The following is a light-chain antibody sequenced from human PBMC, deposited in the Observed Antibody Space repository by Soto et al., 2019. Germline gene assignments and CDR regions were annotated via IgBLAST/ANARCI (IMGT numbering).Light chain of an antibody. CDR1: SSDVGGYSS. Sequence: QSALTQPASVSGSPGQSITISCTGTSSDVGGYSSVSWYQHHPGKAPKLMIFDVGNRPSGVSNRFSGSKSGNTASLTISGLQAEDEADYYCSSYTSSITLVFGGGTKLTVL. CDR2: DVG. V-gene: IGLV2-14*03. CDR3: SSYTSSITLV. J-gene: IGLJ3*02.